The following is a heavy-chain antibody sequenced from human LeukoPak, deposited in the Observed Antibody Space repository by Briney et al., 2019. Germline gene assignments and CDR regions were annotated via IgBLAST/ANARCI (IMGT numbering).Heavy chain of an antibody. D-gene: IGHD2-2*01. CDR2: VRPQNGDS. CDR3: ARGPPDSTSSDY. CDR1: GYSFTSHD. J-gene: IGHJ4*02. Sequence: ASVKVSCKTSGYSFTSHDVNWVRQAAGQGLEWIGWVRPQNGDSGYAQKFQDRVTMIRDTSTSTVYMEMKSLTFKDTAVYFCARGPPDSTSSDYWGQGTLVTVSS. V-gene: IGHV1-8*01.